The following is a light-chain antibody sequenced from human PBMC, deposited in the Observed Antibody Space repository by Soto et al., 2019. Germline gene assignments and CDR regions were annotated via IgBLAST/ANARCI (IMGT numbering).Light chain of an antibody. CDR2: DAS. CDR1: QSVSSY. Sequence: EIVLTQSPATLSLSPGERATLSCRASQSVSSYLAWYQQKPGQAPRLLIYDASNRATGIPARFSGSGSGTDFTLTIGSLEPEDFAVYYCQQRSNWPFTFGGGTKVDIK. CDR3: QQRSNWPFT. J-gene: IGKJ4*01. V-gene: IGKV3-11*01.